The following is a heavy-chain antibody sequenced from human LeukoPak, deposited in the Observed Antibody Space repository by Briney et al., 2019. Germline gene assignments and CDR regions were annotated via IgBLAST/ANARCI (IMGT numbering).Heavy chain of an antibody. J-gene: IGHJ4*02. Sequence: GGSLRLSCAASGFTFSGSAIHWVRQASGKGLEWVGRIRSKANSYATSSAASVKGRFTISRDDSKNTAYLQMSSLKTEDTAVYYCTRNDGVLFDYWGQGTLVTVSS. CDR3: TRNDGVLFDY. D-gene: IGHD1-1*01. V-gene: IGHV3-73*01. CDR2: IRSKANSYAT. CDR1: GFTFSGSA.